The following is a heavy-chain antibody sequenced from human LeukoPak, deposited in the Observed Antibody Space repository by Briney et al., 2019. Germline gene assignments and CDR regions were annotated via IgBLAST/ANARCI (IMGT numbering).Heavy chain of an antibody. CDR2: IYYSGST. D-gene: IGHD3-3*01. J-gene: IGHJ4*02. CDR1: GGSISSYY. Sequence: PSETLSLTCTVSGGSISSYYWSWIRQPPGKGLEWIGYIYYSGSTNYNPSLKSRVTISVDTSKNQFSLKLSSVTAADTAVYYCGAYDFWSGYYSGENYWGQGTLVTVSS. V-gene: IGHV4-59*08. CDR3: GAYDFWSGYYSGENY.